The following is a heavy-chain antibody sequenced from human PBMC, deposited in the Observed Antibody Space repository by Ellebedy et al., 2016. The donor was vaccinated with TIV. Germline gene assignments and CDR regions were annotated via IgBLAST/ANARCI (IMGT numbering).Heavy chain of an antibody. J-gene: IGHJ4*02. CDR3: ARHSVSSLYFFDF. D-gene: IGHD3-16*01. V-gene: IGHV1-2*02. Sequence: ASVKVSXXTSGYTFTGFSIHWVRQAPGQGLEWMGWINPNSDGTKYVQKFQGRVTMTRDTSISTAYMELSSLRSDDTAVYYCARHSVSSLYFFDFWGQGTLVTVSS. CDR2: INPNSDGT. CDR1: GYTFTGFS.